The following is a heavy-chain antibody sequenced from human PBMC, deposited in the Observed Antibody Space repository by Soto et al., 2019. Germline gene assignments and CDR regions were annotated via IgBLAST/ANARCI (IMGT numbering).Heavy chain of an antibody. J-gene: IGHJ4*02. D-gene: IGHD4-17*01. Sequence: ASVKVSCKASGYTFTSYAMHWVRQAPGQRLEWMGWINAGNGNTKYSQKFQGRVTITRDTSASTAYMELSSLRSEDTAVYYCARGYGDYVAILFDYWGQGTLVTVSS. CDR1: GYTFTSYA. CDR2: INAGNGNT. V-gene: IGHV1-3*01. CDR3: ARGYGDYVAILFDY.